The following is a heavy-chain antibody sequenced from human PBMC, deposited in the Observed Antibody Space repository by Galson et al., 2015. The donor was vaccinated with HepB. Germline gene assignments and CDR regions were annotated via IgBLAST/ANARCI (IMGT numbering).Heavy chain of an antibody. V-gene: IGHV3-11*01. J-gene: IGHJ4*02. Sequence: SLRLSCAASGFTFSDYYMNWIRQAPGEGLEWLSYISSSGYTIYYADSVKGRFTISRDNAKNSLYLQMDSLRAEDTAVYYCARAGGYNWNYFDYWGQGTLVTVSS. CDR2: ISSSGYTI. CDR1: GFTFSDYY. CDR3: ARAGGYNWNYFDY. D-gene: IGHD1-20*01.